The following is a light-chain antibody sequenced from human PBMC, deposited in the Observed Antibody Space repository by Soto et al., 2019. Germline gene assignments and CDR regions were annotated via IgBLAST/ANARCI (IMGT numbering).Light chain of an antibody. V-gene: IGKV3-20*01. CDR2: GAS. CDR1: QSVSSSY. J-gene: IGKJ2*01. Sequence: EIVLTQSPGTLSLSPGERATLSCRASQSVSSSYLAWYQQKPGQAPRLLIYGASSRATGIPDRFSGSGSGTDFTLTTSRLEPEDFAVYYCQQYSSSRMYTFGQGTKLEIK. CDR3: QQYSSSRMYT.